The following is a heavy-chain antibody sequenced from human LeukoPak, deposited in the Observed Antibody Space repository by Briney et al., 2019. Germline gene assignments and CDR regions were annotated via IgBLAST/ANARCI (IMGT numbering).Heavy chain of an antibody. V-gene: IGHV4-34*01. J-gene: IGHJ4*02. CDR2: INHSGST. Sequence: PSETLSLTCAVYGGSFSGYYWSWIRQPPGKGLEWIGEINHSGSTNYNPSLKSRVTISVDTSKNQFSLKLSSVTAADTAVYYCARVRIQLWNPGPVDYWGQGTLVTVSS. CDR1: GGSFSGYY. D-gene: IGHD5-18*01. CDR3: ARVRIQLWNPGPVDY.